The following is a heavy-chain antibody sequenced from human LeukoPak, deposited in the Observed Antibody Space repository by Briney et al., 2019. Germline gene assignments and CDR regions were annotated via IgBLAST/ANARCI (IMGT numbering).Heavy chain of an antibody. CDR3: AREPNPIFGGWESAGHAFDI. CDR2: ISAYNGNT. J-gene: IGHJ3*02. Sequence: ASVKVSCKPYGYTFNTYGITWVRQAPGQGLEWMGWISAYNGNTNYAQKLQGRVTMTTDTSTSTAYMDLRSLRSDDTAVYYCAREPNPIFGGWESAGHAFDIWGQGTMVTVSS. CDR1: GYTFNTYG. D-gene: IGHD3-10*02. V-gene: IGHV1-18*01.